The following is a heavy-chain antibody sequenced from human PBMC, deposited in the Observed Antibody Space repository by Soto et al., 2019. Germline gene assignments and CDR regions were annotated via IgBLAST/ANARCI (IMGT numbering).Heavy chain of an antibody. D-gene: IGHD3-3*01. CDR2: ISSSGSTI. V-gene: IGHV3-11*01. J-gene: IGHJ6*03. Sequence: PGGSLRLSCAASGFTFSDDYMSWIRQAPGKGLEWVSYISSSGSTIYYADSVKGRFTISRDNAKNSLYLQMNSLRAEDTAVYYCARGLSGYYYYYYYMDVWGKGTTVTVSS. CDR1: GFTFSDDY. CDR3: ARGLSGYYYYYYYMDV.